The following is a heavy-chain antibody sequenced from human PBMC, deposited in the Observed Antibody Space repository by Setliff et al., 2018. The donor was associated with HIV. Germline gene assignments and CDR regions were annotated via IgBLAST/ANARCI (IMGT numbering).Heavy chain of an antibody. CDR2: IYSTGST. J-gene: IGHJ3*02. CDR1: GHSITSGRYF. D-gene: IGHD3-3*01. V-gene: IGHV4-31*03. Sequence: PSETLSLTCTVSGHSITSGRYFWSWIRQRPGKGLEWLGYIYSTGSTYYNPSLTSRVSISLDTSKNQFSLKLSSVTAADTAVYYCARHERSILEWLSPDAFDIWGQGTMVTVSS. CDR3: ARHERSILEWLSPDAFDI.